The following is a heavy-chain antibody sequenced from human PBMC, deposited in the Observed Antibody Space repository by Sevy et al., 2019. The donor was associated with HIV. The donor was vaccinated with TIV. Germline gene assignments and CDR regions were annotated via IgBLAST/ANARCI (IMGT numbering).Heavy chain of an antibody. D-gene: IGHD6-13*01. CDR2: IWYDGSNK. Sequence: GGSLRLSCAASGFTFSSYGMHWVRQAPGKGLEWVAVIWYDGSNKYYADSMKGRFTISRDNSKNTLYLQMNSLRAEDTAVYYCARDRSSSRPKYFQHWGQGTLVTVSS. CDR3: ARDRSSSRPKYFQH. CDR1: GFTFSSYG. J-gene: IGHJ1*01. V-gene: IGHV3-33*01.